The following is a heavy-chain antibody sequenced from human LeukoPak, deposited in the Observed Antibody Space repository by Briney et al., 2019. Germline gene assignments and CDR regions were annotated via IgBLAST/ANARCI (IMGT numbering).Heavy chain of an antibody. V-gene: IGHV5-51*01. Sequence: PGESLKISCKGPGYSFTSYWIAWVRQMPGKGLEWMGIIYPGDSDTRYSPSFQGQVTISADKSISTAYLQWSGLKASDTAMFYCARCLRDYGSGSYSYDYWGQGTLVTVSS. D-gene: IGHD3-10*01. CDR2: IYPGDSDT. J-gene: IGHJ4*02. CDR3: ARCLRDYGSGSYSYDY. CDR1: GYSFTSYW.